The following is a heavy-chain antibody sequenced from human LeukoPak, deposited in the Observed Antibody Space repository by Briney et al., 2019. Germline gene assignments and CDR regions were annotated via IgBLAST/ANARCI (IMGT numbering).Heavy chain of an antibody. J-gene: IGHJ4*02. CDR1: GFTFSQAW. Sequence: PGGSLRLSCAASGFTFSQAWMSWVRQTPGKGVEWVGRIKSKTDGGTTDYAAPVKGRFTISRDDSKNPLYLQMNSLKTEDTAVYYCILDGWIQLWFFHYWGQGALVTVSS. V-gene: IGHV3-15*01. CDR3: ILDGWIQLWFFHY. D-gene: IGHD5-18*01. CDR2: IKSKTDGGTT.